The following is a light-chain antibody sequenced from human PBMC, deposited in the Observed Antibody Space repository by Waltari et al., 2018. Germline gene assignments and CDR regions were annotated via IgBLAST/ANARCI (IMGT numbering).Light chain of an antibody. CDR2: DVS. CDR3: SSYTTSATWV. CDR1: NSDVCAYQY. Sequence: QSALTPPASVSGSPGQSFTISCPGTNSDVCAYQYVSWYKQNPGKAPKLIIFDVSRRPSGVSYRFSGSKSGSTASLTISGLQAGDEADYYCSSYTTSATWVFGGGTRVAVL. J-gene: IGLJ3*02. V-gene: IGLV2-14*03.